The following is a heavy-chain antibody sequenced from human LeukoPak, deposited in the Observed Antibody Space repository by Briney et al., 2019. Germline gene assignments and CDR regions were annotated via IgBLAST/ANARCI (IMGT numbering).Heavy chain of an antibody. D-gene: IGHD5-18*01. CDR2: IDWDDDK. V-gene: IGHV2-70*04. CDR1: GFSLSSSGMR. CDR3: ARNTDY. J-gene: IGHJ4*02. Sequence: ESGPTLVNPTQTLTLTCTFSGFSLSSSGMRVSRIRQPPGKALEWLARIDWDDDKFYTTSLKTRLTISKDTSKNQVVLTMTNMDPVDTATYYCARNTDYWGQGTLVTVSS.